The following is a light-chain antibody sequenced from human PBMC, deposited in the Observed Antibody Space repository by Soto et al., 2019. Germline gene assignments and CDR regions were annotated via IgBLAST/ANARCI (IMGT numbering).Light chain of an antibody. V-gene: IGKV1-39*01. CDR2: AAS. CDR1: QSISSH. CDR3: QQTYTTPYT. J-gene: IGKJ2*01. Sequence: DIQVTQSPSSLSASVGDRVTISCRASQSISSHLNWYQQKPGKAPKVLVFAASILQDGVPPRFIGSGSGTDFTLTISSLQPEDFTTYYCQQTYTTPYTFGQGTKLEI.